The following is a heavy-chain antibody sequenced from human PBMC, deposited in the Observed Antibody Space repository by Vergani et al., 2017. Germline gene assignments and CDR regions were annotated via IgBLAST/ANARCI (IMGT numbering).Heavy chain of an antibody. J-gene: IGHJ4*02. D-gene: IGHD3-3*01. V-gene: IGHV3-9*01. CDR3: AKDITIFGVVTGPFDY. CDR1: GFTFDDYA. CDR2: ISWNSGSI. Sequence: EVQLLESGGGLVQPGRSLRLSCVASGFTFDDYAMHWVRQAPGKGLEWVSGISWNSGSIGYADSVKGRFTISRDNAKNSLYLQMNSLRAEDTALYYCAKDITIFGVVTGPFDYWGQGTLVTVSS.